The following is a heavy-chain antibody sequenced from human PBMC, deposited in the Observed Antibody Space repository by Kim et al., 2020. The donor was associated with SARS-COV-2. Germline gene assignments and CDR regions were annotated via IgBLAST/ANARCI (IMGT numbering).Heavy chain of an antibody. Sequence: TYYTPSLKSRVTISPDTSKDQFSLQLSSVTAADTAVYYCARDLVADYFDYWGQGTLVTVSS. CDR2: T. V-gene: IGHV4-31*02. J-gene: IGHJ4*02. D-gene: IGHD3-16*01. CDR3: ARDLVADYFDY.